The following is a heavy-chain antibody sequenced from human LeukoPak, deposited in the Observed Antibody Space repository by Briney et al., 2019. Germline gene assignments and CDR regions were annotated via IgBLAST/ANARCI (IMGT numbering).Heavy chain of an antibody. CDR3: ARASRSAMFNALDY. CDR2: ITWAGVTL. V-gene: IGHV3-9*01. Sequence: GGSLRLSCAASGFTFDDYAMHWVRQAPGKGLEWVSGITWAGVTLGYADSVKGRFTISRDNAKNSLYLQLNSLRAEDTALYYCARASRSAMFNALDYWGQGALVTVSS. J-gene: IGHJ4*02. CDR1: GFTFDDYA. D-gene: IGHD5-18*01.